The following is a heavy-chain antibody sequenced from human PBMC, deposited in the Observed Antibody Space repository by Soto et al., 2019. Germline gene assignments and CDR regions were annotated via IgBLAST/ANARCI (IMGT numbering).Heavy chain of an antibody. CDR2: VYYTGTT. D-gene: IGHD4-17*01. J-gene: IGHJ5*02. V-gene: IGHV4-59*01. CDR1: GGSIGSYH. CDR3: ARDTVLTGMFDL. Sequence: PSETLSLTCTVSGGSIGSYHWSWVRQPPGKGLECIASVYYTGTTNYNPSLGSRVTISIDAPENQISLKLTSVTAADTAFYYCARDTVLTGMFDLWGQGTLVTVSS.